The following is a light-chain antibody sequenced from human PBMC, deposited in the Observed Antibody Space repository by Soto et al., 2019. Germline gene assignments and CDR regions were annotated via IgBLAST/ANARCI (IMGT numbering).Light chain of an antibody. V-gene: IGLV2-14*01. CDR3: CSFTSITTYV. CDR2: EVS. CDR1: RSDVGAYNY. J-gene: IGLJ1*01. Sequence: QAVMTQLRWLPGSLGQSIPIFCTGTRSDVGAYNYVSWYQQQPRKAPKLMISEVSNRTSGVSNRLSGSKSGNTASLIISVLQAEDEADYYCCSFTSITTYVFGTGTKVTVL.